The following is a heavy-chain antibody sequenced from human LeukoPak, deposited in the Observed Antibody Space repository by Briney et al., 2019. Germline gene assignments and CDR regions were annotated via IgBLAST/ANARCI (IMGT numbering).Heavy chain of an antibody. Sequence: MPSETLSLTCTVSSGSISSSTYYWGWIRQPPGKGLEWIGTIYYTGSTYYNPSLKSRVTISVDTSKNQFSLKLSSVTAADTAVYYCARHRCSGGSCYPMNWFDPWGQGTLVTVSS. CDR3: ARHRCSGGSCYPMNWFDP. D-gene: IGHD2-15*01. CDR2: IYYTGST. CDR1: SGSISSSTYY. V-gene: IGHV4-39*01. J-gene: IGHJ5*02.